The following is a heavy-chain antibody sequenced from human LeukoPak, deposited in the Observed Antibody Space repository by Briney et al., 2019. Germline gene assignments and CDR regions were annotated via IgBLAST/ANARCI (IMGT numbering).Heavy chain of an antibody. CDR1: GYTFTKYG. J-gene: IGHJ4*02. D-gene: IGHD3-3*01. Sequence: ASVKVSCKASGYTFTKYGLTWVRQAPGQGLEWMGWISTDKADTYYAQNYQGRVTMTIDTSTSTAYMELRSLTSDDTAVYYCARSRGITIFGVVSSFDYWGQGTLVTVSS. CDR2: ISTDKADT. CDR3: ARSRGITIFGVVSSFDY. V-gene: IGHV1-18*01.